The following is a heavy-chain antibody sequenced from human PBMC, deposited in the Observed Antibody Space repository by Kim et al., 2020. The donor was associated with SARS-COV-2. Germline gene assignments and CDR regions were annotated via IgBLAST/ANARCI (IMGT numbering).Heavy chain of an antibody. CDR1: GFTFTTYA. V-gene: IGHV3-23*01. CDR2: ITGGDDATT. J-gene: IGHJ4*02. CDR3: ASRPAITVAVPWDY. D-gene: IGHD6-19*01. Sequence: GGSLRLSCAASGFTFTTYAMSWIRHVPGKGLEWVSAITGGDDATTYYTDSVRGRFTISRDTTKNTLYLKMNSLRVDDTAGYYWASRPAITVAVPWDYWGQGNLVTVSS.